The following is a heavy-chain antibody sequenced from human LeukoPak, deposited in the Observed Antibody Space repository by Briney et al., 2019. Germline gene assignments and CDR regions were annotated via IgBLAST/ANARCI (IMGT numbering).Heavy chain of an antibody. Sequence: GGSLQICCQGSGYNFTSYWIGGGRQVPGKGREGMGIIYPDDSDTKYSPSFQGQVTISADNSITTAYLQWSSLKASDTAMYYCARTSVGYCSGGSCYTNFDYWGQGTLVTVSS. D-gene: IGHD2-15*01. CDR3: ARTSVGYCSGGSCYTNFDY. V-gene: IGHV5-51*01. CDR2: IYPDDSDT. CDR1: GYNFTSYW. J-gene: IGHJ4*02.